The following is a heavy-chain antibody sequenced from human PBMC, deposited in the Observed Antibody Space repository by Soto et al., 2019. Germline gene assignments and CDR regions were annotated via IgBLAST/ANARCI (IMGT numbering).Heavy chain of an antibody. CDR3: ARGRGPGDNWNYGTYYFDY. J-gene: IGHJ4*02. V-gene: IGHV4-30-4*01. CDR2: IYYSGST. Sequence: LSLTCTVSGGSISSGDYYWSWIRQPPGKGLEWIGYIYYSGSTYYNPSLKSRVTISVDTSKNQFSLKLSSVTAADTAVYYCARGRGPGDNWNYGTYYFDYWGQGTLVTVSS. CDR1: GGSISSGDYY. D-gene: IGHD1-7*01.